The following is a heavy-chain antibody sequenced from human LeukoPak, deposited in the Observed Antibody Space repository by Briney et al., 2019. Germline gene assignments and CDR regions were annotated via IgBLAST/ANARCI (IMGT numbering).Heavy chain of an antibody. CDR3: ARNRKVGATLDAFDI. D-gene: IGHD1-26*01. CDR1: GYTFTSYG. CDR2: MSAYNGNT. Sequence: ASVKVSCKAAGYTFTSYGISWVRQAPGQGLEWMGWMSAYNGNTNYAQKLQGRVTMTTDTSTSTAYMELRSLRSDATAVYYCARNRKVGATLDAFDIWGQGTMVTVSS. V-gene: IGHV1-18*01. J-gene: IGHJ3*02.